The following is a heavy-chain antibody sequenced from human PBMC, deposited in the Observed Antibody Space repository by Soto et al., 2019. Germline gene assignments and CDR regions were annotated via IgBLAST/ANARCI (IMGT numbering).Heavy chain of an antibody. J-gene: IGHJ4*02. CDR1: GFTFRSYA. CDR2: ISGSGGST. D-gene: IGHD3-9*01. CDR3: AKDATVLRYFDWFPTSFDY. Sequence: PGGSQRLSCTASGFTFRSYAMSWVRQAPGKGLEWVSAISGSGGSTYYADSVKGRFTISRDNSKNTLYLQMNSLRAEDTVVYYCAKDATVLRYFDWFPTSFDYWGQGTLVTVSS. V-gene: IGHV3-23*01.